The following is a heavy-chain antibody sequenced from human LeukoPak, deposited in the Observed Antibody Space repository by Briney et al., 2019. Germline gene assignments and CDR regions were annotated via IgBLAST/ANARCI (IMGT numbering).Heavy chain of an antibody. CDR3: ASLKENY. CDR2: IRESNTNV. Sequence: GGSLRLSCAASGVTFRNYAMNCVRQAPGKGLEWVSVIRESNTNVDYADSVKGRFTISRDNSKDTLFLQMNSLRAEDTAVYYCASLKENYWGQGTPVTVSS. CDR1: GVTFRNYA. J-gene: IGHJ4*02. V-gene: IGHV3-23*01.